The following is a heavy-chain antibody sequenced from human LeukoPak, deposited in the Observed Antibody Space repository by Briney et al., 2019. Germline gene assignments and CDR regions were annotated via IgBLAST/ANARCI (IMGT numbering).Heavy chain of an antibody. CDR2: IYYSGST. Sequence: SETLSLTCTVSSGSINNYYWSWIRQPPGKGLVWIGYIYYSGSTSYNPSLRSRVTISIDTSKNQFSLKLSSMTAADTAVYYCARHASSSYISGCWGPGTLVTVSS. V-gene: IGHV4-59*01. D-gene: IGHD6-6*01. CDR3: ARHASSSYISGC. J-gene: IGHJ4*02. CDR1: SGSINNYY.